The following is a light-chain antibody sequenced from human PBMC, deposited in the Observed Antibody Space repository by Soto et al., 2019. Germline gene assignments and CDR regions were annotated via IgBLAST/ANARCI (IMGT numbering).Light chain of an antibody. CDR3: QQSYSTPPT. CDR1: QSISSY. Sequence: DIQMTQSPSSLSASVGDRVTITCRASQSISSYLNWYQQKPGKAPKLLIYAASSLQSGVPSRFXXXXXXXXXXXXIXSLQPEDFATYYCQQSYSTPPTFGQGTKLEIK. V-gene: IGKV1-39*01. J-gene: IGKJ2*01. CDR2: AAS.